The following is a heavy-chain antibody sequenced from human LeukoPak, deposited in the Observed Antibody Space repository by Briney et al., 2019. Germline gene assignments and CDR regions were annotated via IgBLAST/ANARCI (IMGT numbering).Heavy chain of an antibody. V-gene: IGHV3-23*01. D-gene: IGHD1-26*01. J-gene: IGHJ4*02. CDR2: ITSSDVTT. CDR3: ANTEWELDY. Sequence: TLRPSCAPSGFTFSSYTMGCVPQAPGTGLEWVSSITSSDVTTYSADSVKGRFTISRDNSKNTLYLQMNSLRAEDTAIYYCANTEWELDYWGQGTLVSVSS. CDR1: GFTFSSYT.